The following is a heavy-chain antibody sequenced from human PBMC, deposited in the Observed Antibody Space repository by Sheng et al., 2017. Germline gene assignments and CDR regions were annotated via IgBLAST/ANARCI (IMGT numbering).Heavy chain of an antibody. CDR2: IRSKAYGGTT. Sequence: EVQLVESGGGLVQPGRSLRLSCTASGFTFGDYAMSWVRQAPGKGLEWVGFIRSKAYGGTTEYAASVKGRFTISRDDSKSIAYLQMNSLKTEDTAVYYCTRDPLWFGELLQGEFDYWGQGTLVTVSS. D-gene: IGHD3-10*01. J-gene: IGHJ4*02. CDR3: TRDPLWFGELLQGEFDY. V-gene: IGHV3-49*04. CDR1: GFTFGDYA.